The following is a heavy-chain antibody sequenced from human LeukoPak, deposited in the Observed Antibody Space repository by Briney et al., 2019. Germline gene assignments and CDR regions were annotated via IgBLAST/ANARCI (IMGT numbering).Heavy chain of an antibody. CDR2: ISGSGATT. Sequence: GGSLSLSCAASGFTFSNFAMSWVRQAPGKGLDWVSTISGSGATTYYADSVKGRFTISKDNSKNTLYLQMDSLRADDTAVYYCTKAVRECSSTSCFRAADSWGQGTLVAVSS. J-gene: IGHJ4*02. V-gene: IGHV3-23*01. CDR1: GFTFSNFA. D-gene: IGHD2-2*01. CDR3: TKAVRECSSTSCFRAADS.